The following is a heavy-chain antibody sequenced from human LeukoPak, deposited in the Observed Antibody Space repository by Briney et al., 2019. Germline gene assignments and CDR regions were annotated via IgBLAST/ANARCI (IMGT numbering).Heavy chain of an antibody. CDR3: VRGGWELDY. J-gene: IGHJ4*02. Sequence: GGSLRLSCAASGFTVRDFWRAWFRQAPGKVLEWVAHIKEDGTAKYYVDSVRGRFTISKDDDKSSLSLQLNSLRIEDTAVYYCVRGGWELDYWGQGTLVTVSS. CDR2: IKEDGTAK. D-gene: IGHD4-23*01. V-gene: IGHV3-7*01. CDR1: GFTVRDFW.